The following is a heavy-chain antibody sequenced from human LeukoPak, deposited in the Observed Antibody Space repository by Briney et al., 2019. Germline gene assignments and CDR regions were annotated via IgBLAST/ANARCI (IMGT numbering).Heavy chain of an antibody. V-gene: IGHV1-46*01. CDR1: GYTFTSYY. CDR3: ARHVGVYSNYADY. CDR2: INPSGGST. D-gene: IGHD1-26*01. J-gene: IGHJ4*02. Sequence: ASVKVSCKASGYTFTSYYMHWVRQASGQGLEWMGIINPSGGSTSYAQKFQGRVTITTDESTSTAYMELSSLRSEDTAVYYCARHVGVYSNYADYWGQGTLVTVSS.